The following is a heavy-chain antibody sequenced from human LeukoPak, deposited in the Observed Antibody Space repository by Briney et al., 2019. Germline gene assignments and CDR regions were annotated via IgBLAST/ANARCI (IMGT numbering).Heavy chain of an antibody. J-gene: IGHJ4*02. CDR1: PLTFSRMG. Sequence: GGSLRLSCAASPLTFSRMGMHWVRQAPGTGLEWGTFIRSDGSDTYYTDSVKGRFTISRGNSMNTLYLQMNSLRPEDTAVYYCAKDKGERYFDYWGQGTLVTVSS. V-gene: IGHV3-30*02. CDR3: AKDKGERYFDY. CDR2: IRSDGSDT. D-gene: IGHD1-1*01.